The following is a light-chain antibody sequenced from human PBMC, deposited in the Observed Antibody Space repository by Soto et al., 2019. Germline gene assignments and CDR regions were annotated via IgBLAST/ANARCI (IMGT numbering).Light chain of an antibody. CDR1: QTVGTY. CDR3: QQRNNWPRIT. J-gene: IGKJ5*01. V-gene: IGKV3-11*01. Sequence: EIVLTQFPATLSLFPGETATLSCRASQTVGTYLAWYQQKPGQAPRLLISDASNRATGVPTGFSGSGSGTDFTLTISSLEPEDFAVYFCQQRNNWPRITFGQGTRLEIK. CDR2: DAS.